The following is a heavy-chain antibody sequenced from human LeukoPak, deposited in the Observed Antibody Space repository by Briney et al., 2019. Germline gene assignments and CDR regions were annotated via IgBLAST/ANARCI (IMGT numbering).Heavy chain of an antibody. CDR2: IYTSGST. CDR3: ARNIAVAGYYFDY. V-gene: IGHV4-61*02. CDR1: GGSISSGSYY. D-gene: IGHD6-19*01. J-gene: IGHJ4*02. Sequence: PSETLSLTCTVSGGSISSGSYYWSWIRQPAGKGLEWIGRIYTSGSTNYNPSLKSRVSISVDTSKNQFSLKLSSVTAADTAVYYCARNIAVAGYYFDYWGQGTLVTVSS.